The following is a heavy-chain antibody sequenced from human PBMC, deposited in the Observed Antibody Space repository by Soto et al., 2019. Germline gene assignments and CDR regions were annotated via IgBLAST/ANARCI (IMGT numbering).Heavy chain of an antibody. CDR1: GFTFSSYG. J-gene: IGHJ2*01. CDR3: VRIPQIAESGNRFGYFDL. CDR2: IWYDGSNK. D-gene: IGHD6-19*01. Sequence: QVQLEESGGGVVQPGRSLRLSCAASGFTFSSYGMHWVRQATGEGLERVAVIWYDGSNKYYADSVKGRFTISRDNCNNARYLRMNSLGAENTAVYYCVRIPQIAESGNRFGYFDLWGRGTLVTV. V-gene: IGHV3-33*01.